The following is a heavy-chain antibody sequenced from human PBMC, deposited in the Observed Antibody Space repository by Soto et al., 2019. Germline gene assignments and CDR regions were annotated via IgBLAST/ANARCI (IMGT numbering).Heavy chain of an antibody. Sequence: GSLRLSCAASGFTVSSNYMSWVRQAPGKGLEWVSVIYSGGSTYYADSVKGRFTISRDNSKNTLYLQMNSLRAEDTAVYYCASAKVRGVTPLYYGMDVWGQGTTVTVSS. D-gene: IGHD3-10*01. CDR1: GFTVSSNY. J-gene: IGHJ6*02. CDR2: IYSGGST. V-gene: IGHV3-53*01. CDR3: ASAKVRGVTPLYYGMDV.